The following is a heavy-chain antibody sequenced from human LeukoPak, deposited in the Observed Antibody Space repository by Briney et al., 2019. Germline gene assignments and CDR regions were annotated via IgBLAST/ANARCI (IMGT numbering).Heavy chain of an antibody. Sequence: GGSLRLSCAASGFTFSIYSMNWVRQAPGKGLEWVSCISSGGTNIYYADSVRGRFTISRDNAKNSLYLQMNSLTDGDTAVYYCARQPELVTYFDYWGQGALVTVSS. V-gene: IGHV3-21*01. J-gene: IGHJ4*02. CDR2: ISSGGTNI. CDR1: GFTFSIYS. D-gene: IGHD2-21*02. CDR3: ARQPELVTYFDY.